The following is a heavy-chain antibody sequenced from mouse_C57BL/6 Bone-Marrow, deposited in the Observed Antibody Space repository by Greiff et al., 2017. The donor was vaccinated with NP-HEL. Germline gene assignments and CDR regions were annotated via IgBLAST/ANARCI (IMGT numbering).Heavy chain of an antibody. D-gene: IGHD2-5*01. J-gene: IGHJ2*01. CDR3: ARHYYSNYFDY. CDR2: ISSGGSYT. Sequence: EVKLVESGVDLVKPGGSLKLSCAASGFTFSSYGMSWVRQTPDKRLEWVATISSGGSYTYYPDSVKGRFTISRDNAKNTLYLQMSSLKSEDTAMYYCARHYYSNYFDYWGQGTTLTVSS. V-gene: IGHV5-6*02. CDR1: GFTFSSYG.